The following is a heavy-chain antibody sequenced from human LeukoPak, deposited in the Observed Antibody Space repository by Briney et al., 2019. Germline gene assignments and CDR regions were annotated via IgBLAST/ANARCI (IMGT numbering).Heavy chain of an antibody. CDR3: ANEVRPNDY. D-gene: IGHD1-1*01. CDR2: IDISGGST. J-gene: IGHJ4*02. Sequence: PGGSLRLSCAASGFTFSSYWMHWVRQAPGKGLEWVSSIDISGGSTYYADSAEGRFTISRDNSKNTLYLQMNGLRVEDAALYYCANEVRPNDYWGQGTLVTVSS. V-gene: IGHV3-23*01. CDR1: GFTFSSYW.